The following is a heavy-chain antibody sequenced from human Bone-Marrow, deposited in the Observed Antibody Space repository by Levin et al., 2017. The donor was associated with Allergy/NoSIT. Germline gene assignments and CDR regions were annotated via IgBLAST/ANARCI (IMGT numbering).Heavy chain of an antibody. V-gene: IGHV3-21*06. D-gene: IGHD4-17*01. J-gene: IGHJ4*02. CDR1: GFNFNFYS. CDR3: ARATAKNYGADF. Sequence: GESLKISCAASGFNFNFYSFIWVRQAPGKGLQWVSSISGSGSYIYYMDSVRGRFTISRDSAQNSVYLQMNSLRVEDTAVYYCARATAKNYGADFWGQGTLVTVSS. CDR2: ISGSGSYI.